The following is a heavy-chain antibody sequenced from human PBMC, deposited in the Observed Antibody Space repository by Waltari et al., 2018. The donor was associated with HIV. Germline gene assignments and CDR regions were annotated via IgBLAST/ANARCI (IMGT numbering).Heavy chain of an antibody. Sequence: QVHLVQSGAEVKKPGASVKVSCTTSGYIFSSYYSHWVRQAPGLGFDWMGVPNPSRSTTNYEHKFQGRVTMTTDTSTGTVYMELTNLRSEDTAVYSCAKDRHHYSYVGMDVWGQGTTVTVSS. V-gene: IGHV1-46*01. CDR1: GYIFSSYY. CDR2: PNPSRSTT. J-gene: IGHJ6*02. CDR3: AKDRHHYSYVGMDV.